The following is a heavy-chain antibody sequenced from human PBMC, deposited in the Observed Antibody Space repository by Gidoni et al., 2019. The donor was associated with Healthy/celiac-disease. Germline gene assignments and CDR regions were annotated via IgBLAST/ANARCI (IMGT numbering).Heavy chain of an antibody. CDR3: ARPRIGYYDFWSGSFYGMDV. V-gene: IGHV3-23*01. CDR2: ISGSGGST. Sequence: EVQLLESGGGLVQPGGSLRLSCAASGFTFSSYAMSWVRQAPGKGLEWVSAISGSGGSTYYADSVKGRFTISRDNSKNTLYLQMNSLRAEDTAVYYCARPRIGYYDFWSGSFYGMDVWGQGTTVTVSS. D-gene: IGHD3-3*01. CDR1: GFTFSSYA. J-gene: IGHJ6*02.